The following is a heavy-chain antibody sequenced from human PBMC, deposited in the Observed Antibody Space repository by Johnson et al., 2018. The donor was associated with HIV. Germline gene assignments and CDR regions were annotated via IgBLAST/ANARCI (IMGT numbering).Heavy chain of an antibody. CDR2: IQSDETTT. CDR1: GFTVIGNY. CDR3: TGENGLGESSLVFDI. V-gene: IGHV3-66*02. Sequence: VQLVESGGGLVQPGGSLRLSCAASGFTVIGNYMSWVRQAPGKGLEWVTVIQSDETTTYYADSVKGRFTISRDNSKKTLYLQMNSLTAEDTAVYYCTGENGLGESSLVFDIWGQGTMVTVSS. J-gene: IGHJ3*02. D-gene: IGHD3-16*02.